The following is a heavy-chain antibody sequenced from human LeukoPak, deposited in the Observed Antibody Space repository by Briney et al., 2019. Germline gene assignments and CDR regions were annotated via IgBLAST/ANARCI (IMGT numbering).Heavy chain of an antibody. J-gene: IGHJ4*02. CDR2: LSDSGAST. V-gene: IGHV3-23*01. Sequence: PGGSLRLSCAASGFTFSSYSMNWVRLAPGKGLEWVSTLSDSGASTYYADSVKGRFTISRDNSRNTMYLQMDSLRADDTGVYFCARTPNRDGYSHIDFWGQGALVTVSS. CDR1: GFTFSSYS. D-gene: IGHD5-24*01. CDR3: ARTPNRDGYSHIDF.